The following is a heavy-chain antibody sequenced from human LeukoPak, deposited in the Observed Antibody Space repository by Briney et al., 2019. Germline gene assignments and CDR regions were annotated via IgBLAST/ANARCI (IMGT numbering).Heavy chain of an antibody. Sequence: GGSLRLSCAVSGLTFSSYWMSWVRQAPGKGLEWVANIKEDGSEKYYVDSVKGRFTISRDNAKNSLYLQMNSLRAEDTAVYYCARTTELWDAFDIWGQGTMVTVSS. V-gene: IGHV3-7*02. D-gene: IGHD3-16*01. CDR3: ARTTELWDAFDI. CDR1: GLTFSSYW. J-gene: IGHJ3*02. CDR2: IKEDGSEK.